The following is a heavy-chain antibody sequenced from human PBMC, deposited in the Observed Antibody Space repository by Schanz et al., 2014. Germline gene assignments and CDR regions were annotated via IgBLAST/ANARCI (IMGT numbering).Heavy chain of an antibody. D-gene: IGHD3-10*01. V-gene: IGHV3-21*04. J-gene: IGHJ3*02. CDR1: GFSFGNYG. Sequence: EVQLVESGGGLVKPGGSLRLSCEASGFSFGNYGMSWVRQAPGRGLEWVSSISTSGTYMYIADSLKGRLTISRDDAKNTLYLQMNSLRAEDTAVYYCAKGRFGELSAFDIWGQGTMVTVSS. CDR3: AKGRFGELSAFDI. CDR2: ISTSGTYM.